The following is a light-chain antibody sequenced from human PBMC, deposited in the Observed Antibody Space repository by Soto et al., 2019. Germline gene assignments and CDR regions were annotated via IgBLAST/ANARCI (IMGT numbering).Light chain of an antibody. CDR1: SSDIGGFNY. CDR3: SSYTSNSTPFV. J-gene: IGLJ1*01. Sequence: QSALTQPDSVSGSPGQSITISCTGSSSDIGGFNYVCWYQQHPGKAPKLMIYEVTNRPSGVSNRFSGSKSGNTASLTISGLQPDDEADYYCSSYTSNSTPFVFGTGTKLTV. CDR2: EVT. V-gene: IGLV2-14*01.